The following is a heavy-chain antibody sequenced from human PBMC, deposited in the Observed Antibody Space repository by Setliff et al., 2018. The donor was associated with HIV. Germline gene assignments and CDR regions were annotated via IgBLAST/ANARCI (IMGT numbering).Heavy chain of an antibody. J-gene: IGHJ4*02. CDR2: INPNSGGT. CDR1: GYTFTNYY. D-gene: IGHD6-6*01. V-gene: IGHV1-2*02. Sequence: GASVKVSCKASGYTFTNYYLHWVRQAPGQGLEWMGWINPNSGGTNYAQKFQGRVTMTRDTSISTAYMELSRLRSDDTAVYYCARALYSNSSGYFDYWGQGTLVTVSS. CDR3: ARALYSNSSGYFDY.